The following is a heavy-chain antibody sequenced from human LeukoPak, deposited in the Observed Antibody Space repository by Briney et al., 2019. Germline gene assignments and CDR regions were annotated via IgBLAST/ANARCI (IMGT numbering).Heavy chain of an antibody. D-gene: IGHD4-17*01. J-gene: IGHJ5*02. V-gene: IGHV5-51*01. CDR1: GYSFTSYW. Sequence: GESLKISCKGSGYSFTSYWIGWVRQMPGKGLEWMGIIYPGDSDTRYSPSFQGQVTISADKSISTAYLQWSGLKASDTAMYYCARHGAVGTTVTVIWFDPWGQGTLVTVSS. CDR2: IYPGDSDT. CDR3: ARHGAVGTTVTVIWFDP.